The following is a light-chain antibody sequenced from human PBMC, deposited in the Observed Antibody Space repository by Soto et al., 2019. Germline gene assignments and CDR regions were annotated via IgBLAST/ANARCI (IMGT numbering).Light chain of an antibody. CDR3: QQYSTYPWT. CDR2: DAS. V-gene: IGKV1-5*01. Sequence: DIQMTQSPSTLSASVRDRVTITCRASQSISSWLAWYQQKPGKAPKVLIFDASSLESGVPSRFSGSGSATEFTLTISSLQPDDFATYYCQQYSTYPWTFGQGTKVDIK. J-gene: IGKJ1*01. CDR1: QSISSW.